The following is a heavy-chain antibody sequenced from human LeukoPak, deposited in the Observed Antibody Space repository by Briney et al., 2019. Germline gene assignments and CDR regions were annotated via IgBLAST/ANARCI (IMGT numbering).Heavy chain of an antibody. D-gene: IGHD4-23*01. V-gene: IGHV1-2*02. CDR2: INPNNAGT. CDR3: ARGHPTVVTPSGFDP. J-gene: IGHJ5*02. Sequence: GASMKFPCKASGYTFTANYIHWVRQAPGQGLEWMGWINPNNAGTNYAQKFQGRVTMTRDTSISTAYMELSRLRSDDTAVYYCARGHPTVVTPSGFDPWGQGTLVTVSS. CDR1: GYTFTANY.